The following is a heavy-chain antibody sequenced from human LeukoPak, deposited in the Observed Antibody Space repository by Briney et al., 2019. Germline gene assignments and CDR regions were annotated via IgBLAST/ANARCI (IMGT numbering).Heavy chain of an antibody. Sequence: TSETLSLTCTVSGGSISSGSYYWSWIRQPAGKGLEWIGRIYTSGSTNYNPSLKSRVTISVDTSKNQFSLKLSSVTAADTGVYYCARAGSYYWFDPWGQGTLVTVSS. CDR3: ARAGSYYWFDP. D-gene: IGHD1-26*01. CDR2: IYTSGST. CDR1: GGSISSGSYY. J-gene: IGHJ5*02. V-gene: IGHV4-61*02.